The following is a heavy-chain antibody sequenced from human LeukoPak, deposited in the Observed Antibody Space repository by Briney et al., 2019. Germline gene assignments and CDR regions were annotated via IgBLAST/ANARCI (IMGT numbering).Heavy chain of an antibody. CDR3: ARVAMFRTSRNDY. CDR2: ISAYNGNT. V-gene: IGHV1-18*04. CDR1: GYTFTGYY. J-gene: IGHJ4*02. Sequence: ASVKVSCKASGYTFTGYYMHWVRQAPGQGLEWMGWISAYNGNTNYAQKLQGRVTMTTDTSTSTAYMELRSLRSDDTAVYYCARVAMFRTSRNDYWGQGTLVTVSS. D-gene: IGHD3-10*01.